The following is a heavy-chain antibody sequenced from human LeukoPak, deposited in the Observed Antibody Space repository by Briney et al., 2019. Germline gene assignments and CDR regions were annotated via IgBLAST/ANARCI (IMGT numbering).Heavy chain of an antibody. CDR1: GGSFSGYY. D-gene: IGHD3-10*01. CDR2: INHSGST. V-gene: IGHV4-34*01. CDR3: ARGRRLLWFGESAAFDI. J-gene: IGHJ3*02. Sequence: SETLSLTCAVYGGSFSGYYWSWIRQPPGKGLEWIGEINHSGSTNYNPSLKSRVTISVDTSKNQFSLKLSSVTAADTAVYYCARGRRLLWFGESAAFDIWGQGTMVTASS.